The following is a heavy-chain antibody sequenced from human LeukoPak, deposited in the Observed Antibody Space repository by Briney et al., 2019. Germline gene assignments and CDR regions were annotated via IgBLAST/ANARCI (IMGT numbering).Heavy chain of an antibody. Sequence: GGSLRLSCAASGFTFSSYTLHWVRQAPGKGLEWVTFISYDGSGQYYADSLKGRFTISRDNSKNTLYLQMNSLRAEDTAVYYCAARPPIVVAGPFDYWGQGTLVTVSS. CDR2: ISYDGSGQ. CDR3: AARPPIVVAGPFDY. J-gene: IGHJ4*02. V-gene: IGHV3-30-3*01. D-gene: IGHD6-19*01. CDR1: GFTFSSYT.